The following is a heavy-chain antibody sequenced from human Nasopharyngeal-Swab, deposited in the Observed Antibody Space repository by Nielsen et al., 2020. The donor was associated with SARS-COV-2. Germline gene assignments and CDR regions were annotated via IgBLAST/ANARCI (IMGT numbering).Heavy chain of an antibody. D-gene: IGHD3-3*01. J-gene: IGHJ6*02. CDR1: GFTFSGSA. Sequence: GGSLRLSCAASGFTFSGSAMHWVRKASGKGLEWVGRIRSKANSYATAYAASVKGRFTISRDDSKNTAYLQVNSLKTDDTAVYYCARVGLLEWLSPYYYYGMDVWGQGTTVTVSS. CDR2: IRSKANSYAT. V-gene: IGHV3-73*01. CDR3: ARVGLLEWLSPYYYYGMDV.